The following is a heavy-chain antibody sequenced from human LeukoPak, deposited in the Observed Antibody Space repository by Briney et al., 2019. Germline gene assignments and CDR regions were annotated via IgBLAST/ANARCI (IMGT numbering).Heavy chain of an antibody. V-gene: IGHV4-59*01. J-gene: IGHJ6*02. CDR3: ARDPEMATPYYYGMDV. CDR1: GGSISSDY. Sequence: PSETLSLTYTVSGGSISSDYWNWIRQPPGKGLEWIGYIYYSGSATYNPSLNNRVTISVDRSKNQFSLRLSSVTAADTAGYYCARDPEMATPYYYGMDVWGQETTVTVS. CDR2: IYYSGSA. D-gene: IGHD5-24*01.